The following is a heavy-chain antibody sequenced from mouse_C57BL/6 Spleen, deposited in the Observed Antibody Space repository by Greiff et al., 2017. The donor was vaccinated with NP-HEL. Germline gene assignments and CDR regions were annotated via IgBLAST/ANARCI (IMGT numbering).Heavy chain of an antibody. CDR3: ARHQEKYGYDDAMDD. J-gene: IGHJ4*01. Sequence: EVKVEESGGGLVKPGGSLKLSCAASGFTFSSYTMSWVRQTPEKRLEWVATISGGGGNTYYPDSVKGRFTISRDNAKNTLYLQMSSLRSEDTALYYCARHQEKYGYDDAMDDWGQGTSVTVSS. D-gene: IGHD2-2*01. CDR1: GFTFSSYT. V-gene: IGHV5-9*01. CDR2: ISGGGGNT.